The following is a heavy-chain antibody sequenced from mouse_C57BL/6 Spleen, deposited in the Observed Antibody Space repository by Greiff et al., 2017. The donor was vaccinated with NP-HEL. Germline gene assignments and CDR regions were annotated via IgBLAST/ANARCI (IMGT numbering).Heavy chain of an antibody. CDR3: ARGYYGSSYGYYYAMDY. Sequence: DVQLVESGGGLVKPGGSLKLSCAASGFTFSDYGMHWVRQAPEKGLEWVAYISSGSSTIYYADTVKGRFTISRDNAKNTLFLQMTSLRSEDTAMYYCARGYYGSSYGYYYAMDYWGQGTSVTVSS. D-gene: IGHD1-1*01. V-gene: IGHV5-17*01. J-gene: IGHJ4*01. CDR1: GFTFSDYG. CDR2: ISSGSSTI.